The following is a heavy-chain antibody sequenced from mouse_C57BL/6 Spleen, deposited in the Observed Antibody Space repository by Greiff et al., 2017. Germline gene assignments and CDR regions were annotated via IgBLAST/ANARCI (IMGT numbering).Heavy chain of an antibody. J-gene: IGHJ2*01. D-gene: IGHD1-1*01. CDR3: TRGTTVVAPFDY. CDR1: GFTFSDAW. Sequence: EVKVVESGGGLVQPGGSMKLSCAASGFTFSDAWMDWVRQSPEKGLEWVAEIRNKANNHATYYAESVKGRFTISRDDSKSSVYLQMNSLRAEDTGIYYCTRGTTVVAPFDYWGQGTTLTVSS. CDR2: IRNKANNHAT. V-gene: IGHV6-6*01.